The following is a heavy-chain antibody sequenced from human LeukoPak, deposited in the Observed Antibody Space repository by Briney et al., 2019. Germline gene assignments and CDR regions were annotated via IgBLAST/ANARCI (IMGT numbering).Heavy chain of an antibody. D-gene: IGHD3-22*01. CDR2: ISGDTGNT. J-gene: IGHJ4*02. V-gene: IGHV1-18*04. CDR3: ARDCDRSGYYCY. Sequence: ASVKVSCKASGYTFTGYYMHWVRQAPGQGLEWMGWISGDTGNTHYAQKLQGRVTLTTDASTSTAYMELRSLRSDGTAVYYCARDCDRSGYYCYWGQGTQVTVSS. CDR1: GYTFTGYY.